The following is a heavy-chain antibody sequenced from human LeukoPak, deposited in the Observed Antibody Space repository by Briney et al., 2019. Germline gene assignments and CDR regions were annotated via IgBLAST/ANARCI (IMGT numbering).Heavy chain of an antibody. CDR2: IKQDGSEK. CDR1: GFTFSSYW. D-gene: IGHD6-13*01. J-gene: IGHJ6*03. CDR3: ARIRSSWFDYMDV. Sequence: GGSLRLSCAASGFTFSSYWISWVRQAPGKGLEWVANIKQDGSEKYYVDSVEGRFTISRDNAKNSLYLQMNSLRAEDTAVYYCARIRSSWFDYMDVWGKGTTVTVSS. V-gene: IGHV3-7*01.